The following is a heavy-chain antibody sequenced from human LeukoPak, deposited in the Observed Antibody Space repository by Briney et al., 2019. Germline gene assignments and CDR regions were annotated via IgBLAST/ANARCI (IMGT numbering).Heavy chain of an antibody. CDR2: IIPILGIA. CDR3: ARGPPGYCSGGSCYYYYYYGMDV. CDR1: GGTFSSYA. V-gene: IGHV1-69*04. J-gene: IGHJ6*02. D-gene: IGHD2-15*01. Sequence: ASVKVSCKASGGTFSSYAIGWVRQAHGQGLEWMGRIIPILGIANYAQKFQGRVTITADKSTSTAYMELSSLRSEDTAVYYCARGPPGYCSGGSCYYYYYYGMDVWGQGTTVTVSS.